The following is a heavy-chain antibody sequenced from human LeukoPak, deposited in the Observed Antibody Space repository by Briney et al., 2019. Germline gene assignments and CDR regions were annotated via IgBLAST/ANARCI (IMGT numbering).Heavy chain of an antibody. CDR3: SRARRLPHSSSRYYYYYGMDV. V-gene: IGHV4-34*01. CDR2: INHSGTT. Sequence: KPSETLSLTCGVYGGSFSGYYWTWIRQPPGKGLEWIGEINHSGTTNYDPSLKSRVTISVDTSKNQFSLKLSSVTAADTAVYYCSRARRLPHSSSRYYYYYGMDVWGQGTMVTVSS. J-gene: IGHJ6*02. CDR1: GGSFSGYY. D-gene: IGHD6-13*01.